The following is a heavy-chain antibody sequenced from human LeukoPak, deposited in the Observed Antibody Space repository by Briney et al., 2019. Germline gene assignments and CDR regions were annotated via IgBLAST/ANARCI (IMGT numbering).Heavy chain of an antibody. CDR2: ISGSGGST. CDR1: GFTFSSYA. V-gene: IGHV3-23*01. J-gene: IGHJ6*03. D-gene: IGHD2-21*02. CDR3: AKWDSATASYYYYMDV. Sequence: GGSLRLSCAASGFTFSSYAMGWVRQAPGKGLEWVSGISGSGGSTYYADSVKGRFIISRDNSKNTLYLQMNSLRVEDTAVYYCAKWDSATASYYYYMDVWGEGTTVTVSS.